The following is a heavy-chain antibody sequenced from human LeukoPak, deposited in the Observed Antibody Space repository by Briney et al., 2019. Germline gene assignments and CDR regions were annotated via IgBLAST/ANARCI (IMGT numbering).Heavy chain of an antibody. CDR1: GFTFSDYS. D-gene: IGHD3-22*01. CDR3: AKKAEMYDSSGYLGY. CDR2: ISSSSSYI. Sequence: PGGSLRLSCAASGFTFSDYSMNWVRQAPGKGLEWVSSISSSSSYIYYADSVKGRFTISRDNAENSLYLQMSSLRAEDTAVYYCAKKAEMYDSSGYLGYWGQGTLVTVSS. V-gene: IGHV3-21*04. J-gene: IGHJ4*02.